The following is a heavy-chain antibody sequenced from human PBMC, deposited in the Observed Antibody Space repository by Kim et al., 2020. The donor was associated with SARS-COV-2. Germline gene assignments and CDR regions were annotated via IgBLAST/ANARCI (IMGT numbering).Heavy chain of an antibody. J-gene: IGHJ6*02. V-gene: IGHV4-59*13. Sequence: SETLSLTCTVSGGSISSYYWSWIRQPPGKGLEWIGYIYYSGSTNYNPSLKSRVTISVDTSKNQFSLKLSSVTAADTAVYYCARGGGYSNSPGGIYYYYGMDVWGQGTTVTVSS. CDR2: IYYSGST. CDR3: ARGGGYSNSPGGIYYYYGMDV. CDR1: GGSISSYY. D-gene: IGHD6-6*01.